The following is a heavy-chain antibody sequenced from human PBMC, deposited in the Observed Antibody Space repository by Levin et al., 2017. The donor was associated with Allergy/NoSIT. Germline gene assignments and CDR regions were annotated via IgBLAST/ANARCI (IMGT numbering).Heavy chain of an antibody. V-gene: IGHV4-4*07. J-gene: IGHJ6*02. CDR3: ARDQITMVRGRPDPYYYYGMDV. Sequence: SETLSLTCTVSGGSISSYYWSWIRQPAGKGLEWIGRIYTSGSTNYNPSLKSRVTMSVDTSKNQFSLKLSSVTAADTAVYYCARDQITMVRGRPDPYYYYGMDVWGQGTTVTVSS. D-gene: IGHD3-10*01. CDR2: IYTSGST. CDR1: GGSISSYY.